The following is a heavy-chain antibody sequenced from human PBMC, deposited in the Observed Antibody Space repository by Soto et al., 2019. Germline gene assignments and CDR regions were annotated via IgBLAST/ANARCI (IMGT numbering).Heavy chain of an antibody. J-gene: IGHJ5*02. CDR3: ARLAAAGQLGIDP. CDR1: GGSFSGYY. Sequence: QVQLQQWGAGLLKPSETLSLTCAVYGGSFSGYYWSWIRQPPGKGLEWIGEINHSGSTNYNPSLKSRVTISVDTSKNQFSLKLSSVTAADTAVYYCARLAAAGQLGIDPWRQGTLVTVSS. V-gene: IGHV4-34*01. D-gene: IGHD7-27*01. CDR2: INHSGST.